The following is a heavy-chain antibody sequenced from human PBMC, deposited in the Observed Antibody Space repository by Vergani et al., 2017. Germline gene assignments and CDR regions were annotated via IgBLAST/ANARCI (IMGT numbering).Heavy chain of an antibody. V-gene: IGHV3-9*01. CDR3: AKNGGTLIRGVITE. CDR1: GFTFDDYA. Sequence: EVQLVESGGGLVQPGRSLRLSCEASGFTFDDYAMHWVRQAPGQGLEWVSRISSNGDSIDYADSVKGRFSISRDHVKNSLYFHMHSLRPEDTALYYCAKNGGTLIRGVITEWGQGTLVTVSS. D-gene: IGHD3-10*01. J-gene: IGHJ4*02. CDR2: ISSNGDSI.